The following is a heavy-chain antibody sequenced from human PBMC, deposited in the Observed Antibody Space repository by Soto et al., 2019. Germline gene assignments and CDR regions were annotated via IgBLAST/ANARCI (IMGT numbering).Heavy chain of an antibody. CDR1: GYTFSDYY. V-gene: IGHV1-2*02. CDR3: AREPATAKPEGVDF. CDR2: INPNSGGT. J-gene: IGHJ4*02. Sequence: ASVEVSCKASGYTFSDYYIHWVRQAPGQGLEWMGWINPNSGGTKYAPKFQGGVTMTRDTSITTAYMELSRLRSGDTAVYYCAREPATAKPEGVDFWGQGTLITVSS. D-gene: IGHD1-1*01.